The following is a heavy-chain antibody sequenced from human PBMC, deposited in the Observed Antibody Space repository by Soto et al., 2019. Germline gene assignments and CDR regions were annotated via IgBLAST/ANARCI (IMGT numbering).Heavy chain of an antibody. Sequence: SETLSLTCTVSGGSISSGGYYWSWIRQHPGKGLEWIGYIYYSGSTNYNPSLKSRVTISVDTSKNQFSLKLSSVTAADTAVYYCATDCIAVASKGAFDIWGQGTMVTVSS. CDR1: GGSISSGGYY. D-gene: IGHD6-19*01. CDR2: IYYSGST. V-gene: IGHV4-61*08. J-gene: IGHJ3*02. CDR3: ATDCIAVASKGAFDI.